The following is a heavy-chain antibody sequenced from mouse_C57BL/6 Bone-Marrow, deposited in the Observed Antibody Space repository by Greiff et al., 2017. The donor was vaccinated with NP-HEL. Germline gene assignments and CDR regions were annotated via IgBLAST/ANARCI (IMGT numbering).Heavy chain of an antibody. CDR3: VSPIEYSNYVGFAY. D-gene: IGHD2-5*01. CDR1: GFTFNTYA. CDR2: IRSKRSNYAT. V-gene: IGHV10-3*01. Sequence: EVQLVESGGGLVQPKGSLKLSCAASGFTFNTYAMHWVRQAPGKGLEWVARIRSKRSNYATYYADSVKDRFTISRDDSKSMRYLQMNNLKTEDTAMYYCVSPIEYSNYVGFAYWGQGTLVTVSA. J-gene: IGHJ3*01.